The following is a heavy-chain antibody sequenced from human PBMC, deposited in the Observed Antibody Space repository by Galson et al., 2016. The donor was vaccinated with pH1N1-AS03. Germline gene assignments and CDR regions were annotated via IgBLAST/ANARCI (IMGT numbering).Heavy chain of an antibody. V-gene: IGHV4-4*07. CDR2: MDPTGRR. D-gene: IGHD3-10*01. J-gene: IGHJ4*02. CDR1: GGSLSGYL. Sequence: LTCRVSGGSLSGYLWTWIRQPAGKGLEWIGRMDPTGRRNYKSSLESRVSMSVDTSKNEISLRLTSVTAADTAVCYCTRESSGLGRGLDYWGQGTLVTVSS. CDR3: TRESSGLGRGLDY.